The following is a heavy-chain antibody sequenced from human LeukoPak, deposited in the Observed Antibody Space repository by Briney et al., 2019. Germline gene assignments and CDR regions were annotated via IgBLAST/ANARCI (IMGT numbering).Heavy chain of an antibody. D-gene: IGHD5-12*01. CDR3: AKDFGRSAYDRPFDY. Sequence: GGSLRLSCAASGFTFDDYGMSWVRQVPGKGLEWVSGINWNGGSTGYADSVKGRFTISRDNAKKSLYLQMNSLRAEDTALYYCAKDFGRSAYDRPFDYWGQGTLVTVSS. J-gene: IGHJ4*02. CDR1: GFTFDDYG. V-gene: IGHV3-20*04. CDR2: INWNGGST.